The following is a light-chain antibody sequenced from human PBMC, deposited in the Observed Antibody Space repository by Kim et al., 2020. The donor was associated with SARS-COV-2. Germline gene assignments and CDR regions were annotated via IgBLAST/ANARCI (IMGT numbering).Light chain of an antibody. CDR2: KDS. V-gene: IGLV3-27*01. Sequence: VSPGQTDRITCSGDVPAKKYALGFQQKPGKAPVLVIYKDSERTSGIPERFYGSSSRTTVTLTISGAQVEDEADYYCYSAADNNPWVFGGGTKLTVL. CDR1: VPAKKY. J-gene: IGLJ3*02. CDR3: YSAADNNPWV.